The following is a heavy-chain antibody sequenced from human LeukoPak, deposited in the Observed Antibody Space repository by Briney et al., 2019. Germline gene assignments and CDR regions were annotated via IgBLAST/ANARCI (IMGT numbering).Heavy chain of an antibody. J-gene: IGHJ4*02. CDR1: GGSISSDSYY. Sequence: SETLSLTCTVSGGSISSDSYYWGWIRQPPGKGLEWIGNIYYSGSTYYNPSLKSRVTISVDTSKNQFSLNLRSVTAADTAVYYCARDSYNPIDYWGQGTLVTVSS. CDR2: IYYSGST. D-gene: IGHD5-24*01. CDR3: ARDSYNPIDY. V-gene: IGHV4-39*02.